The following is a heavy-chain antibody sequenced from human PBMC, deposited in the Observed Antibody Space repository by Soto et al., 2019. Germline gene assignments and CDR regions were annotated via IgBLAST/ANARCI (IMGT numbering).Heavy chain of an antibody. J-gene: IGHJ5*02. V-gene: IGHV3-7*03. CDR2: IKEDGSEK. CDR1: GFILRNYW. Sequence: GGSLRLSCADSGFILRNYWMSWVRQAPGMGLQWVASIKEDGSEKYYVDPVKGRFTISRGNAKNSLYLQMNSLRDEDTAVYYCARYRSLDPWGQGILVTVSS. D-gene: IGHD1-26*01. CDR3: ARYRSLDP.